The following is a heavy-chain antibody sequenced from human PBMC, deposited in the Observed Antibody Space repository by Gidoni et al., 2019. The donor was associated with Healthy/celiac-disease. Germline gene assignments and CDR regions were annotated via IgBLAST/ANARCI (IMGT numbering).Heavy chain of an antibody. CDR1: GGTFSSYA. J-gene: IGHJ6*02. D-gene: IGHD5-18*01. Sequence: QVQLVQSGAEVKKPGPSVQVSCKASGGTFSSYAISWVRQAPGQGLEWMGRIITNLGIANYAQKFQGRVTITADKSTSTAYMELSSLRSEDTAVYYCARSGYSYGYYYYYGMDVWGQGTTVTVSS. CDR3: ARSGYSYGYYYYYGMDV. V-gene: IGHV1-69*04. CDR2: IITNLGIA.